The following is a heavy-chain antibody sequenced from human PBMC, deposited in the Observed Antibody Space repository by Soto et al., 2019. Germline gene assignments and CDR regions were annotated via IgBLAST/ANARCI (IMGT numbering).Heavy chain of an antibody. CDR2: TYYSGST. Sequence: SETLSLTCTVSGGSMIAYYWNWMRQPPGKGLQWIGYTYYSGSTTYNPSLKSRVTISVDSSKNQFSLKLDSVTPADTAAYYCARVRGTAGKRYFDYWGPGTLVTVSS. J-gene: IGHJ4*02. V-gene: IGHV4-59*01. D-gene: IGHD6-13*01. CDR1: GGSMIAYY. CDR3: ARVRGTAGKRYFDY.